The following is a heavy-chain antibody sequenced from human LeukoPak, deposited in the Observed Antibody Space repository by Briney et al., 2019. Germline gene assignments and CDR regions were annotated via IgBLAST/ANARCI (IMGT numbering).Heavy chain of an antibody. Sequence: ASVKVSCKASGYTFTSYGISWVRQAPGQGLEWMGWINPNSGGTNYAQKFQGWVTMTRGTSISTAYMELSRLRSDDTAVYYCARDICSGGSCFDYWGQGTLVTVSS. CDR2: INPNSGGT. V-gene: IGHV1-2*04. CDR3: ARDICSGGSCFDY. CDR1: GYTFTSYG. J-gene: IGHJ4*02. D-gene: IGHD2-15*01.